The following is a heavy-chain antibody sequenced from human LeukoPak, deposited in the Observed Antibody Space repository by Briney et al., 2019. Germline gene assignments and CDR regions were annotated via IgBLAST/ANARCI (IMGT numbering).Heavy chain of an antibody. CDR1: GFTFSSYA. D-gene: IGHD2-15*01. J-gene: IGHJ3*02. Sequence: GGSLRLSCAASGFTFSSYAMSWVRQTPGKGLEWVSTISSSGGSTYYADSVKGRFTISRDNSKNTLYLQMNSLRAEDTAVYYCAKEDSVVVVAATYLANAFDIWGQGTMVTVSS. CDR2: ISSSGGST. V-gene: IGHV3-23*01. CDR3: AKEDSVVVVAATYLANAFDI.